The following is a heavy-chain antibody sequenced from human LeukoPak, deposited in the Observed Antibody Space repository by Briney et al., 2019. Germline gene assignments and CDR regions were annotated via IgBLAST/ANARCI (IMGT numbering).Heavy chain of an antibody. D-gene: IGHD6-19*01. Sequence: GGSLRLSCAASGFTFSSYAMSWVRQAPGKGLEWVSAISGSGGSTYYADSVKGRFTISRDNSKNTLYLQMNSLRAEDTAVYYCAKASYSSGWNGWFDPWGQGTLVTVSS. CDR3: AKASYSSGWNGWFDP. CDR2: ISGSGGST. V-gene: IGHV3-23*01. J-gene: IGHJ5*02. CDR1: GFTFSSYA.